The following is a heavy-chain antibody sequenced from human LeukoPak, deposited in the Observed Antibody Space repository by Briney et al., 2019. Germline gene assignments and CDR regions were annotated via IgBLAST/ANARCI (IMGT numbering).Heavy chain of an antibody. CDR3: ARAPADCSRGSCYSPDYFDY. J-gene: IGHJ4*02. CDR2: IKSDGSST. CDR1: GFTFSTYA. V-gene: IGHV3-74*01. D-gene: IGHD2-15*01. Sequence: GGSLRLSCAVSGFTFSTYAMSWVRQAPGKGLEWVSSIKSDGSSTIYADSVAGRFTISRDNAKNTLYLQMNGLRAEDTAVYYCARAPADCSRGSCYSPDYFDYWGQGTLVTVSS.